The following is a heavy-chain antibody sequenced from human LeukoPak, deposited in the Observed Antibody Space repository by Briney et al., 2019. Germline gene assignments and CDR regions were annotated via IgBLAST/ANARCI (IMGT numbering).Heavy chain of an antibody. V-gene: IGHV1-2*02. J-gene: IGHJ4*02. CDR1: GYTFTSYY. CDR2: INPNSGGT. CDR3: AKLSDFWSGYHDY. D-gene: IGHD3-3*01. Sequence: ASVKVSCKASGYTFTSYYMHWVRQAPGQGLEWMGWINPNSGGTNYAQKFQGRVTMTRDTSISTAYMELSRLRSDDTAVYYCAKLSDFWSGYHDYWGQGTLVTVSS.